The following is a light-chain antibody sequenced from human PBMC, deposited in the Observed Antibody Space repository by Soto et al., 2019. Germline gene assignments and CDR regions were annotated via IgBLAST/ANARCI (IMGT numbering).Light chain of an antibody. CDR2: EVS. CDR3: SSYTSSSTLYV. J-gene: IGLJ1*01. CDR1: RSDVGGYKY. V-gene: IGLV2-14*01. Sequence: QSVVTQPASVSGSPGQSITISCTGTRSDVGGYKYVSWYQQHPGKAPKLMIYEVSTRPSGVSNRFSGSTSGNTASLTISGPQAEDEADYYCSSYTSSSTLYVYGTGTKVTVL.